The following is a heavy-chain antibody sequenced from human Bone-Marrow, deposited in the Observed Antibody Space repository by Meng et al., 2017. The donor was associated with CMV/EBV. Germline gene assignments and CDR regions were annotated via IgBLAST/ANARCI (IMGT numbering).Heavy chain of an antibody. CDR3: ARSTLGNWFDP. CDR2: IDWDDDK. Sequence: SGPTLVKPTQTLTLTCTFSGFSLSTNGVSVGWIRQPPGKALEWLARIDWDDDKFYSTSLKTRLTISKDTSKNQVVLTMTNMDPVDTATYYCARSTLGNWFDPWGQGTLVTVS. CDR1: GFSLSTNGVS. D-gene: IGHD3-10*01. V-gene: IGHV2-70*04. J-gene: IGHJ5*02.